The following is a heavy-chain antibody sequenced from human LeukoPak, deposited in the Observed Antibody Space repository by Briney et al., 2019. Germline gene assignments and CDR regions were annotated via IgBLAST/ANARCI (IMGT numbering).Heavy chain of an antibody. D-gene: IGHD3-9*01. CDR1: GFTFSSYS. CDR3: ASSPGDILTGYYD. Sequence: GGSLRLSCAASGFTFSSYSMNWVRQAPGKGLGWVSSISSSSSYIYYADSVKGRFTISRDNAKNSLYLQMNSLRAEDTAVYYCASSPGDILTGYYDWGQGTLVTVSS. CDR2: ISSSSSYI. J-gene: IGHJ4*02. V-gene: IGHV3-21*01.